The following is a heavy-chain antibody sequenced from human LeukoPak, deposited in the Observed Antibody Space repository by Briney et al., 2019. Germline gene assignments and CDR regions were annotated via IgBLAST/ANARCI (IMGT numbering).Heavy chain of an antibody. CDR1: GGSISSGSYY. D-gene: IGHD4-17*01. V-gene: IGHV4-61*02. CDR2: IYTSGST. Sequence: PSETLSLTCTVSGGSISSGSYYWSWIRQPAGKGLEWIGRIYTSGSTNYNPSLKSRVTISVDTSKNQFSLKLSSVTATDTAVYYCARGETLLKDYGVDWFDPWGQGTLVTVSS. J-gene: IGHJ5*02. CDR3: ARGETLLKDYGVDWFDP.